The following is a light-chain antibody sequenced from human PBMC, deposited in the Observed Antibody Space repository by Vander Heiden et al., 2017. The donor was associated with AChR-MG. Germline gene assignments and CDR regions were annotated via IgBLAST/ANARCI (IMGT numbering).Light chain of an antibody. V-gene: IGLV1-40*01. J-gene: IGLJ2*01. Sequence: QPVLTQPPSVPGAPGPSVTISCTGDSSNIGAAYDVHWYQQLPGTAPKPLIYSNFNRPSGVPDRFSGSKSVTSASLAITGLQAEDEADDYCQSYDRSLKVVFGGGTKLTVL. CDR2: SNF. CDR3: QSYDRSLKVV. CDR1: SSNIGAAYD.